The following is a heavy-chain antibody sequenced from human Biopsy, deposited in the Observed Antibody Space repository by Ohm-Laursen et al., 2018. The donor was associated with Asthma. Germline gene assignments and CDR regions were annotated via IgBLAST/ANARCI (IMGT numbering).Heavy chain of an antibody. CDR3: ARKAGSCISRTCYSLDF. Sequence: ASVKVSCKSLRGTFNTYVIGWVRQAPGQGLEWMGGINSVFGTTTYPQKFQDRVTITADDSTSTVYMELSSLRSEDTAVYYCARKAGSCISRTCYSLDFWGQGTLVTVPS. CDR1: RGTFNTYV. CDR2: INSVFGTT. D-gene: IGHD2-2*01. J-gene: IGHJ4*02. V-gene: IGHV1-69*13.